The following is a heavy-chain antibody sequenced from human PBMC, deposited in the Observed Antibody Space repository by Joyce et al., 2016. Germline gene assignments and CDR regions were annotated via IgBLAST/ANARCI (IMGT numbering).Heavy chain of an antibody. D-gene: IGHD6-6*01. Sequence: EVQLVESGGGLVQPGGSLRLSCAASGLSFRGYWIHWVRQAPGKGLVWVSRINTDGSSTRFADSVKGRFTISRDNAKNTLYLQMNSLRAEDTAVYYCVRGISARPGGPNWFDPWGQGTLVTVSS. CDR2: INTDGSST. CDR3: VRGISARPGGPNWFDP. CDR1: GLSFRGYW. V-gene: IGHV3-74*01. J-gene: IGHJ5*02.